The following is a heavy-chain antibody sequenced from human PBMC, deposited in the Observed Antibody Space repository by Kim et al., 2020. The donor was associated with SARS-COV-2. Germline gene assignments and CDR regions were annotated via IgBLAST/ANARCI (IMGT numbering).Heavy chain of an antibody. CDR2: IYYSGNT. J-gene: IGHJ6*02. V-gene: IGHV4-39*07. D-gene: IGHD3-10*01. CDR1: GGSITSSSYH. CDR3: ARVVLGSGSYYYPDYFYGLDG. Sequence: SETLSLTCSASGGSITSSSYHWGWIRQPPGKGLEWIGSIYYSGNTYYNPSLKSRVTISVDTSRNQFSLKLSSVNAADTAVYYCARVVLGSGSYYYPDYFYGLDGWGQGSTVTVSS.